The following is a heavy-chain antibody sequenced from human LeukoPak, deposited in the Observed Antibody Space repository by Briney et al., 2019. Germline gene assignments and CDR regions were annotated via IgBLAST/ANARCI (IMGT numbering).Heavy chain of an antibody. CDR3: VKGTNYYNYGMDV. CDR2: IYYSGNT. V-gene: IGHV4-59*01. Sequence: SETLSLTCTVSGASISSYYWSWIRQPPGKGLEWIGYIYYSGNTNYNPSLKSRVTISVGTSRTQFSLRLSSVTAADTAVYYCVKGTNYYNYGMDVWGQGTTVTVSS. D-gene: IGHD3-3*01. J-gene: IGHJ6*02. CDR1: GASISSYY.